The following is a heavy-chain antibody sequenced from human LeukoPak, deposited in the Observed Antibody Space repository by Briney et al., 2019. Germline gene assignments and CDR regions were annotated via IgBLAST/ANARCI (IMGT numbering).Heavy chain of an antibody. CDR2: FDPEDDET. CDR1: GYTLTELS. CDR3: ATGRSGYGYVIDS. J-gene: IGHJ4*02. V-gene: IGHV1-24*01. Sequence: ASVKVSCKVSGYTLTELSIHWVRQALGKGLEWMGGFDPEDDETIYAQKFQGRVTLTEDTSTDTAHMELSSLRSEGTAVYYCATGRSGYGYVIDSWGQGTLVTVSS. D-gene: IGHD5-18*01.